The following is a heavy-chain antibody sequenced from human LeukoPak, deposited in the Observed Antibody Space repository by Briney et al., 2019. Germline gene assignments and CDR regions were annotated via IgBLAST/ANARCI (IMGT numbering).Heavy chain of an antibody. CDR3: ARQRITGTTRYFDH. D-gene: IGHD1-14*01. V-gene: IGHV5-51*01. Sequence: GESLKISCQGSGYTFTSYWIGWVRQMPGKGLEWVGIIYPGDSDTRYSPSFQGQVTISADKSISSANLQWSSLKASDTAMYYCARQRITGTTRYFDHWGQGTLVTVSS. J-gene: IGHJ4*02. CDR2: IYPGDSDT. CDR1: GYTFTSYW.